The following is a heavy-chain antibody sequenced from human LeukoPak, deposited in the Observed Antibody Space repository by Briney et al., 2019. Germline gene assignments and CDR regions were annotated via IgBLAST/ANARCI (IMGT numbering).Heavy chain of an antibody. CDR1: GGSISSYY. J-gene: IGHJ5*02. CDR2: IYYSGST. Sequence: SQTLSLTCTVSGGSISSYYWSWIRQPPGKGLEWIGYIYYSGSTNYNPSLKSRVTISVDTSKNQFSLKLSSVTAADTAVYYCARVAAPTWFDPWGQGTLVTVSS. V-gene: IGHV4-59*01. CDR3: ARVAAPTWFDP. D-gene: IGHD6-25*01.